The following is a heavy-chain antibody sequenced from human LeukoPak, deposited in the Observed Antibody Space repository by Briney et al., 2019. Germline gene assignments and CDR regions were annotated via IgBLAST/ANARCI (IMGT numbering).Heavy chain of an antibody. V-gene: IGHV1-2*02. CDR3: ARDWTTVVTSPGD. CDR1: GYTFSGYY. Sequence: ASVKVSCKASGYTFSGYYIHWVRQAPGQGLEWMGWINPNSGGTNYAQKFQGRVTMTRDTSISTVYMEMSRLRYDDTAVYYCARDWTTVVTSPGDWGQGTLVTVSS. CDR2: INPNSGGT. J-gene: IGHJ4*02. D-gene: IGHD4-23*01.